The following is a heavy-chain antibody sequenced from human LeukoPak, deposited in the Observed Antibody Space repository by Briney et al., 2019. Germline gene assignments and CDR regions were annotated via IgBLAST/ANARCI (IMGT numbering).Heavy chain of an antibody. V-gene: IGHV1-69*13. CDR2: IIPIFGTA. D-gene: IGHD1-1*01. CDR1: GGTFSSYA. CDR3: ARTPFDWNARHYYGMDV. Sequence: ASVKVSCKASGGTFSSYAISWVRQAPGQGLEWMGGIIPIFGTANYAQKFQGRVTITADESTSTAYMELSSLRSEDTAVYYCARTPFDWNARHYYGMDVWGQGTTVTVSS. J-gene: IGHJ6*02.